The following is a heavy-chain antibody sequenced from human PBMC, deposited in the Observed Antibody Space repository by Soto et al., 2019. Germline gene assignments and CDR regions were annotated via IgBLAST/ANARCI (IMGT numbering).Heavy chain of an antibody. D-gene: IGHD5-12*01. CDR2: ISWNSGSI. J-gene: IGHJ4*02. CDR1: GFTFDDYA. V-gene: IGHV3-9*01. CDR3: AKGDYSGYDYGRFDY. Sequence: PGGSLRLSCAASGFTFDDYAMHWVRQAPGKGLEWVSGISWNSGSIGYADSVKGRFTISRDNAKNSLYLQMNSLRAEDTALYYCAKGDYSGYDYGRFDYWGQGTLVTVSS.